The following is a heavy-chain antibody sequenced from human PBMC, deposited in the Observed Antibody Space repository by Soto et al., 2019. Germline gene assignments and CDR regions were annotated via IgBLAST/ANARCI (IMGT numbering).Heavy chain of an antibody. CDR2: MNPNSGNT. Sequence: ERQATGQGLEWMGWMNPNSGNTGYAQKFQGRVTMTRNTSISTAYMELSSLRSEDTAVYYCARRRMYYDILTGSEYYYYGMDVWGQGTTGTVSS. CDR3: ARRRMYYDILTGSEYYYYGMDV. V-gene: IGHV1-8*01. D-gene: IGHD3-9*01. J-gene: IGHJ6*02.